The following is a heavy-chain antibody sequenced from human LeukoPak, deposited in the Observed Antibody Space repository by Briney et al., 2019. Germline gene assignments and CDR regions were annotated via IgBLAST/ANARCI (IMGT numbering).Heavy chain of an antibody. V-gene: IGHV3-23*01. CDR3: ARDRSGSTDAFDI. CDR2: ISGSGGST. D-gene: IGHD1-26*01. J-gene: IGHJ3*02. Sequence: GGSLRLSCAASGFTFSSYAMSWVRQAPGKGLEWVSAISGSGGSTYYADSVKGRFTISRDNAKNSLYLQMNSLRAEDTAVYYCARDRSGSTDAFDIWGQGTMVTVSS. CDR1: GFTFSSYA.